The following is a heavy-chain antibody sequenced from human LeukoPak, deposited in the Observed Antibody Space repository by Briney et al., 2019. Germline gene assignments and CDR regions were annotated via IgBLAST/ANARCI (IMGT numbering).Heavy chain of an antibody. CDR2: MNPNSGNT. J-gene: IGHJ3*02. D-gene: IGHD3-9*01. CDR3: ARGSRSGYFDWLLSDSRQRDAFDI. V-gene: IGHV1-8*01. CDR1: GYTFTSYD. Sequence: GASVKVSCKASGYTFTSYDINWVRQATGQGLEWMGWMNPNSGNTGYAQKFQGRVTMTRNTSISTAYMELSSLRSEDTAVYYCARGSRSGYFDWLLSDSRQRDAFDIWGQGTMVTVSS.